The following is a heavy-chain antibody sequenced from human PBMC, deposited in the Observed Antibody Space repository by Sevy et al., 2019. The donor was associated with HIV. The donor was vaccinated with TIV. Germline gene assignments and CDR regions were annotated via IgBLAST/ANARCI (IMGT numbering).Heavy chain of an antibody. J-gene: IGHJ5*02. CDR3: ATVGLGYYSGSSYYQGDWFDP. CDR1: GYSLRKLS. Sequence: ASVKVSCNVFGYSLRKLSMHWVRQAPGKGLEWMGSLDPGNGEITYAQTLQGRVTMTEDTSTDTAYMELSSLTSEDTATYYCATVGLGYYSGSSYYQGDWFDPWGQGTLVTVSS. V-gene: IGHV1-24*01. CDR2: LDPGNGEI. D-gene: IGHD2-15*01.